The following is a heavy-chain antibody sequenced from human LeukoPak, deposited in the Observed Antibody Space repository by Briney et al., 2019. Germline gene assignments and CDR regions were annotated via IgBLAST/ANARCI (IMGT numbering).Heavy chain of an antibody. CDR1: GFTFSTYW. D-gene: IGHD3-22*01. J-gene: IGHJ4*02. V-gene: IGHV3-7*01. Sequence: SGGSLRLSCAASGFTFSTYWMSWVRQAPGKGLEWVANIKEDGSEKYYGDSVKGRFTISRDNAKNSLYLEMNSLRAEDTAVYYCARDSSGYQWGQGTLVTVSS. CDR2: IKEDGSEK. CDR3: ARDSSGYQ.